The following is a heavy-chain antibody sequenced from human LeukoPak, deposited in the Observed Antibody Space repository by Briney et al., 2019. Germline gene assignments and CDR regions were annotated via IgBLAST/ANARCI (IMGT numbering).Heavy chain of an antibody. V-gene: IGHV4-34*01. D-gene: IGHD6-13*01. Sequence: PSETLSLTCVVYGGSFSGYYWSWIRQPPGKGLEWIGEINHSGSTNYNPPLKSRVAISVDTSKNQFSLKLSSVTAADTAVYYCPRAAAAGNWFDPWGQGTLVTVSS. CDR1: GGSFSGYY. J-gene: IGHJ5*02. CDR2: INHSGST. CDR3: PRAAAAGNWFDP.